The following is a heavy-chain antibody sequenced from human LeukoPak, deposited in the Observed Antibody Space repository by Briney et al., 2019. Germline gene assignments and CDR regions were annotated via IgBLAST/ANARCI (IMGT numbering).Heavy chain of an antibody. CDR1: GGTLSSYT. CDR3: ARAKYSSGWPIDY. D-gene: IGHD6-19*01. V-gene: IGHV1-69*02. CDR2: IIPILGIA. J-gene: IGHJ4*02. Sequence: SAKASCKASGGTLSSYTISSVRQAPGQGLEWMGRIIPILGIANYAQKFQGRVTITADKSTSTAYMELSSLRSEDTAVYYCARAKYSSGWPIDYWGQGTLVTVSS.